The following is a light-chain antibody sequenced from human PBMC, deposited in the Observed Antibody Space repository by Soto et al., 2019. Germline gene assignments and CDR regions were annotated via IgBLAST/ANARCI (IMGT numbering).Light chain of an antibody. J-gene: IGKJ5*01. CDR3: QQYSSSPIT. V-gene: IGKV3-20*01. CDR1: QSVGSSY. Sequence: EIVLTQSPGTLSLSPGERSTLSCRASQSVGSSYLAWYQQKRDQAPRLLIYGASSRATGIPDRFSGSGSGTDFTLTISRLEPEDFAVYYCQQYSSSPITFGQGTRLEIK. CDR2: GAS.